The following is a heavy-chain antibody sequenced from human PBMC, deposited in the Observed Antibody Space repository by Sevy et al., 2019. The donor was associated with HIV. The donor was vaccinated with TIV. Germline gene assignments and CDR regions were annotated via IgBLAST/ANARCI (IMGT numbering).Heavy chain of an antibody. V-gene: IGHV3-48*02. CDR2: ISSSGTSI. CDR3: ARDWVAGGAFDI. Sequence: GGSLRLSCATSGFTFSSYTMNWVRQAPGKGLEWISYISSSGTSIYYADSVKGRFTISRDNAKDSLYLQMNSLSDEDTAVYYCARDWVAGGAFDIWGQGTMVTVSS. CDR1: GFTFSSYT. D-gene: IGHD1-26*01. J-gene: IGHJ3*02.